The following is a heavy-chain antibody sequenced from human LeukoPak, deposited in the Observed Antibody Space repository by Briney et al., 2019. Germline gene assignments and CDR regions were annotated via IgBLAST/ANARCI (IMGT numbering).Heavy chain of an antibody. CDR2: ISSSGSTI. CDR3: ARDLVSDYYDSSGYYWSAFDI. V-gene: IGHV3-11*04. D-gene: IGHD3-22*01. J-gene: IGHJ3*02. Sequence: GGSLRLSCAASGFTFSDYYMSWIRQAPGKGLEWVSYISSSGSTIYYADSVKGRFTISRDNAKNSLYLQMNSLRAEDTAVYYCARDLVSDYYDSSGYYWSAFDIWGQGTMVTVSS. CDR1: GFTFSDYY.